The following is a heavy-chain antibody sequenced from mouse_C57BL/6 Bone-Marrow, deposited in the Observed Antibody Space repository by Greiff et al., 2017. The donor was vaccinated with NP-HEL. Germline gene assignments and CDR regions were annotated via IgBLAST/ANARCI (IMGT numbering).Heavy chain of an antibody. CDR2: INPDSSTI. J-gene: IGHJ1*03. CDR3: ARPIYYYGSSPYWYFDV. CDR1: GIDFSRYW. Sequence: EVKLMESGGGLVQPGGSLKLSCAASGIDFSRYWMSWVRRAPGKGLEWIGEINPDSSTINYAPSLKDKFIISRDNAKNTLYLQMSKVRSEDTALYYCARPIYYYGSSPYWYFDVWGTGTTVTVSS. D-gene: IGHD1-1*01. V-gene: IGHV4-1*01.